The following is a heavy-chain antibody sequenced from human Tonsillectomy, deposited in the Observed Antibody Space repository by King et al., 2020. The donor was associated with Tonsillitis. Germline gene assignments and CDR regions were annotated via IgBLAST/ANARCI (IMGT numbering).Heavy chain of an antibody. CDR3: ASGYCINGICNGYFQR. D-gene: IGHD2-8*01. J-gene: IGHJ1*01. Sequence: VQLVESGGGVVQPGRSLRLSCAASGFTVSNHTMYWVRQVPGKGLEWVASISFGGSNKYYADSVKGRFTVSRDNSKKMLYLQINSLRAEDTAVYYCASGYCINGICNGYFQRWGQGTLVTVSP. V-gene: IGHV3-30-3*01. CDR2: ISFGGSNK. CDR1: GFTVSNHT.